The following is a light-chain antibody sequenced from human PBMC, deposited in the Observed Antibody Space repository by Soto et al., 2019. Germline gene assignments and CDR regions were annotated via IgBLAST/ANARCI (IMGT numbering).Light chain of an antibody. V-gene: IGKV3-15*01. J-gene: IGKJ5*01. Sequence: EIVMTQSPATLSVSPGERATLSCRASQSVSSNLAWYQQKPGQAPRLLIYGASTRATGIPARFSGNGSGTEFTLTISSLQSEDFAVYYCLQYKDWPSTFGQGTRLEIK. CDR2: GAS. CDR1: QSVSSN. CDR3: LQYKDWPST.